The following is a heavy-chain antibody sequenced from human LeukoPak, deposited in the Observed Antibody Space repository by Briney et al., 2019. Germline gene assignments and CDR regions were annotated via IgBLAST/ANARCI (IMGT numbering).Heavy chain of an antibody. D-gene: IGHD3-22*01. CDR2: ISYDGSNK. CDR1: GFTFSSYG. V-gene: IGHV3-30*18. Sequence: TGGSLRLSCAASGFTFSSYGMHWVRQAPGKGLEWVAVISYDGSNKYYADSVKGRFTISRDNSKNTLYLQMNSLRAEDTAVYYCAKVPGDSSGYYYARFDYWGQGTLVTVSS. J-gene: IGHJ4*02. CDR3: AKVPGDSSGYYYARFDY.